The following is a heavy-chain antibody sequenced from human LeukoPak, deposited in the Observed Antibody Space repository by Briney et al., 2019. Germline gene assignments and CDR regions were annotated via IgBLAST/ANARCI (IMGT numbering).Heavy chain of an antibody. J-gene: IGHJ6*02. CDR3: ATYIVVVPAAYYYGMDV. D-gene: IGHD2-2*01. V-gene: IGHV1-69*04. Sequence: ASVKVSCKASGGTFSSYAISWVRQAPGQGLERMGRIIPILGIANYAQKFQGRVTITADKSTSTAYMELSSLRSEDTAVYYCATYIVVVPAAYYYGMDVWGQGTTVTVSS. CDR2: IIPILGIA. CDR1: GGTFSSYA.